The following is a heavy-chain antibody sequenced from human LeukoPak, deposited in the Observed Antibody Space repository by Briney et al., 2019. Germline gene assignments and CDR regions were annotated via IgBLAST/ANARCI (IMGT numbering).Heavy chain of an antibody. Sequence: AASVKVSCKTSGYTFTSYDINWVRQATGQGLEWMGWMNPNSGNTGYAQKFQDRVTMTRNTSISTGYMELSSLRSEDTAVYYCARIKVDRSGYHTGFDYWGQGTLVTVSS. CDR3: ARIKVDRSGYHTGFDY. J-gene: IGHJ4*02. CDR1: GYTFTSYD. D-gene: IGHD3-22*01. CDR2: MNPNSGNT. V-gene: IGHV1-8*01.